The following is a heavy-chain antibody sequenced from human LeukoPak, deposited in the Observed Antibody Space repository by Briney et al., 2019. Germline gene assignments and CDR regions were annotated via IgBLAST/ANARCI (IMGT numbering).Heavy chain of an antibody. CDR2: MSSRSYYI. CDR1: GFTLSSFT. Sequence: GGSLRLSCAASGFTLSSFTMNWVRQAPGKGLEWVSSMSSRSYYIYYADSVKGRFTISRDDAKNSLYLQMNSLRAEDTAVYYCARDGSSSSSFDYWGQGTLVTVSS. D-gene: IGHD6-6*01. V-gene: IGHV3-21*01. J-gene: IGHJ4*02. CDR3: ARDGSSSSSFDY.